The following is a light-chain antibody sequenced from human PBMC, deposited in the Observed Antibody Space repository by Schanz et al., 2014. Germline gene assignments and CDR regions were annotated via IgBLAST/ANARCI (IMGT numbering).Light chain of an antibody. CDR3: QQYGSSLT. CDR1: ESVSSN. V-gene: IGKV3-20*01. Sequence: EIVMTQSPATLSVSPGERATLSCRASESVSSNLAWYQQKPGQAPRLLIYGASTRASGIPVRFSGSGSGTVFTLTITRLEPEDFAVYYCQQYGSSLTFGQGTRLEIK. CDR2: GAS. J-gene: IGKJ5*01.